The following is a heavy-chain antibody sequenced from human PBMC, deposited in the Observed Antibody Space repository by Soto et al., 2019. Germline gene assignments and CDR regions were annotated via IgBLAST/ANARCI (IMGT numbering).Heavy chain of an antibody. V-gene: IGHV3-64D*06. Sequence: GGSLRLSCSASVFTFSSYAMHWVRQAPGKGLEYVSAISSNGGSTYYADSVKGRFTISRDNSKNTLYLQMSSLRAEDTAVYYCVKGRWRSYYKSFDYWGQGNLVTVSS. CDR2: ISSNGGST. CDR1: VFTFSSYA. CDR3: VKGRWRSYYKSFDY. J-gene: IGHJ4*02. D-gene: IGHD3-10*01.